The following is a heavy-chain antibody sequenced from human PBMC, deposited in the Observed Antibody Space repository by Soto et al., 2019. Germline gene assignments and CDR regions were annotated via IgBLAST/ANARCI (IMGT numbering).Heavy chain of an antibody. CDR3: AKDRIAAAGQTSAFDI. CDR1: GFTFSSYG. Sequence: QVQLVESGGGVVQPGRSLRLSCAASGFTFSSYGMHWVRQAPGKGLEWVAVISYDGSNKYYADSVKGRFTISRDNSKNTLDLQMNSLRAEDTAVYYCAKDRIAAAGQTSAFDIWGQGTMVTVSS. V-gene: IGHV3-30*18. J-gene: IGHJ3*02. CDR2: ISYDGSNK. D-gene: IGHD6-13*01.